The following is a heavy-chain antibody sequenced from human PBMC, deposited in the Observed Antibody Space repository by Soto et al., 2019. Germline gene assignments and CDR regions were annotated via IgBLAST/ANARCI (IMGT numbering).Heavy chain of an antibody. CDR2: IIPILGIA. CDR3: SSWYTSGWFDP. J-gene: IGHJ5*02. Sequence: ASVKVSCKASGGTFSSYTISWVRQAPGQGLEWMGRIIPILGIANYAQKFQGRVTITADKSTSTAYMELSSLRSEDTAVYYCSSWYTSGWFDPWGQGTLVTVSS. V-gene: IGHV1-69*02. D-gene: IGHD6-13*01. CDR1: GGTFSSYT.